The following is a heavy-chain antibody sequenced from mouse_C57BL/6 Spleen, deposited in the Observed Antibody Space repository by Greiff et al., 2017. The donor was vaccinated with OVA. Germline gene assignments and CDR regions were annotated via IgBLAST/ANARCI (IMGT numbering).Heavy chain of an antibody. V-gene: IGHV3-6*01. Sequence: DVQLQESGPGLVKPSQSLSLTCSVTGYSITSGYYWNWIRQFPGNKLEWMGYISYDGSNNYNPSLKNRISITRDTSKNQFFLKLNSVTTEDTATYYCARESNWGLYYAMDYWGQGTSVTVSS. CDR2: ISYDGSN. J-gene: IGHJ4*01. D-gene: IGHD4-1*02. CDR3: ARESNWGLYYAMDY. CDR1: GYSITSGYY.